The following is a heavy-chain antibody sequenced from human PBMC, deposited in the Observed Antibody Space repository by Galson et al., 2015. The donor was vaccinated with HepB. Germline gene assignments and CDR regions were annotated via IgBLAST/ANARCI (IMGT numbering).Heavy chain of an antibody. V-gene: IGHV3-23*01. D-gene: IGHD6-19*01. CDR2: ISGSGGST. J-gene: IGHJ4*02. Sequence: SLRLSCAASGFTFSSYAMSWVRQAPGKGLEWVSAISGSGGSTYYADSVKGRFTISRDNSKNTLYLQMNSLRAEDTAVYYCAKAGRRGYSSGWYNYWGQGTLVTVSS. CDR3: AKAGRRGYSSGWYNY. CDR1: GFTFSSYA.